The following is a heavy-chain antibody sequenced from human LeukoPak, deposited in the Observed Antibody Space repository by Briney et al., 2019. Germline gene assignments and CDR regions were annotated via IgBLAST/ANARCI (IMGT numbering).Heavy chain of an antibody. CDR3: ASDRGGWSF. D-gene: IGHD1-26*01. J-gene: IGHJ3*01. Sequence: GGSLRLSCAASGFTFSNYWMHWVRQAPGKGLVWVSRITGDGSSTSYADSVKGRFTISRDNAKNTLYLQMNSLRAEDTAMYYCASDRGGWSFWGQGTMVTVSS. V-gene: IGHV3-74*01. CDR2: ITGDGSST. CDR1: GFTFSNYW.